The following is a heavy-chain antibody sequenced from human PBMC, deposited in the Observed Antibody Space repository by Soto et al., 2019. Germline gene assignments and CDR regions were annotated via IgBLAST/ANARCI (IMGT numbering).Heavy chain of an antibody. Sequence: NPSETLSLTCTVSGGSISSYYWSWIRQPPGKGLEWIGYIYHSGTTNYNPSLKSRVTISVDTSKNQFSLKVSSVTAADTAVYYCARDRMKVVPTGIGYYYYGMDVWGQGTTVTVSS. CDR3: ARDRMKVVPTGIGYYYYGMDV. CDR1: GGSISSYY. D-gene: IGHD2-2*01. CDR2: IYHSGTT. J-gene: IGHJ6*02. V-gene: IGHV4-59*01.